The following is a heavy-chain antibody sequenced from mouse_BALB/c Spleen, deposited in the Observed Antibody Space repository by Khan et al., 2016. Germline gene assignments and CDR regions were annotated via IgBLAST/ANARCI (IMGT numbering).Heavy chain of an antibody. CDR3: VRPLYDSYYGFAY. CDR2: IDPANGNT. V-gene: IGHV14-3*02. D-gene: IGHD2-3*01. Sequence: VQLKQSGAEFVKPGASVKLSCTASGFNIKDTYIHWVKQSPEQGLEWIGGIDPANGNTKFDPKFQGKATITTDTSSNTAYLQLSSLTSEDTAVYYCVRPLYDSYYGFAYWGQGTLVTVSA. J-gene: IGHJ3*01. CDR1: GFNIKDTY.